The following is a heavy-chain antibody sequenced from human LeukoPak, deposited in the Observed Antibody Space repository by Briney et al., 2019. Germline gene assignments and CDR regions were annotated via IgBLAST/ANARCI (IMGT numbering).Heavy chain of an antibody. CDR3: ASHAVTTPYYFDY. J-gene: IGHJ4*02. V-gene: IGHV4-39*07. Sequence: SQTLSLTCTVSGGSISSSSYCWGWISQPPRKGLEWIGSIYYSGSTYYNPSLKSRVTISVDTSKNQFSLKLSSVTAADTAVYYCASHAVTTPYYFDYWGQGTLVTVSS. D-gene: IGHD4-17*01. CDR1: GGSISSSSYC. CDR2: IYYSGST.